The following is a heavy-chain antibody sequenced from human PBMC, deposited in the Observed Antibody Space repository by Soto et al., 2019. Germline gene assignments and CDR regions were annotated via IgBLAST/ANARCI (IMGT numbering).Heavy chain of an antibody. CDR1: GYTFTSYG. V-gene: IGHV1-18*04. CDR2: ISAYNGNT. Sequence: GASVKVSCKASGYTFTSYGISWVRQAPGQGLEWMGWISAYNGNTNYAQKLQGGVTMTTDTSTSTAYMELRSLRSDDTAVYYCARDYSSSWYYHYPRDYWGHGTLVTVSS. CDR3: ARDYSSSWYYHYPRDY. J-gene: IGHJ4*01. D-gene: IGHD6-13*01.